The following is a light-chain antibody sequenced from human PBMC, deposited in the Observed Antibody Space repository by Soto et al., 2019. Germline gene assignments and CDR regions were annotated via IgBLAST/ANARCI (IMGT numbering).Light chain of an antibody. CDR2: DAS. J-gene: IGKJ1*01. Sequence: EIVLTQSPGTVSVSLGERATLSCRASQSLRSSLAWYQQKPGQAPRLLIYDASTRATGIPARFSGSGSGTDFTLTISGLQSEDFAVYYCQQYNNWPQTFGQGTKVDIK. CDR1: QSLRSS. CDR3: QQYNNWPQT. V-gene: IGKV3-15*01.